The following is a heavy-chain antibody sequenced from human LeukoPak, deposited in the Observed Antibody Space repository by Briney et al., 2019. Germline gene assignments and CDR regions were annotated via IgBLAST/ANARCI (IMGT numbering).Heavy chain of an antibody. CDR3: AKEQRIRHCSEGVCMEEYYFDY. D-gene: IGHD2-8*01. Sequence: GGSLRLSCTGSGFNFNMFAMNWVRQAPGQGLEWVSGLSRGGGTTNYADSVKGRFTISRDKSKNMVFLQMNSLRPEDTAVYYCAKEQRIRHCSEGVCMEEYYFDYWGQGSLVTVSS. V-gene: IGHV3-23*01. CDR1: GFNFNMFA. J-gene: IGHJ4*02. CDR2: LSRGGGTT.